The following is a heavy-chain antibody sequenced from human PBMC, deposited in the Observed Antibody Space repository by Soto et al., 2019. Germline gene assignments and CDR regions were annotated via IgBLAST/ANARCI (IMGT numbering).Heavy chain of an antibody. V-gene: IGHV1-69*18. CDR2: LIPMFGTA. CDR3: ARAVVLTFTRYYDMDV. CDR1: GGTFSSYS. Sequence: QVQLVQSGAEVKTPGSSVKVSCKASGGTFSSYSINWVRQAPGQGLEWMGRLIPMFGTADYAQRFQGRVTFTADETSNTADMEVTNLTSDDTAVYYCARAVVLTFTRYYDMDVWGQGTTVTVSS. J-gene: IGHJ6*02. D-gene: IGHD3-22*01.